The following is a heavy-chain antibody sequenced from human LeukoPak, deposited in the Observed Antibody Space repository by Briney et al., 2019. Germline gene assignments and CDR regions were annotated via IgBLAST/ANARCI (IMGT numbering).Heavy chain of an antibody. CDR1: GFTFSTYW. D-gene: IGHD1-26*01. Sequence: GGSLRLSCAASGFTFSTYWMHWVRQAPGKGLEWISSITTSSTYTFYADSVKGRFTISRDNARNSLYLQMNSLTAEDTAVYYCARDPYSGAYGNTYYYYMDVWGKGTTVTISS. J-gene: IGHJ6*03. CDR3: ARDPYSGAYGNTYYYYMDV. V-gene: IGHV3-21*01. CDR2: ITTSSTYT.